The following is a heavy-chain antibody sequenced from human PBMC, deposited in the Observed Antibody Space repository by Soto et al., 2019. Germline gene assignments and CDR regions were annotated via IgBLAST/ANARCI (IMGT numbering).Heavy chain of an antibody. Sequence: ASVKVSCKAFGYSFIDYYIHWVRQAPGQGLEWMGWINPKSGASNYAQKFQGRVNMTGDTSLSAAYMELSSLTSDDTAVYYCTIELSTYNWFDPWGQGTLVTVSS. V-gene: IGHV1-2*02. CDR3: TIELSTYNWFDP. CDR1: GYSFIDYY. CDR2: INPKSGAS. D-gene: IGHD3-10*01. J-gene: IGHJ5*02.